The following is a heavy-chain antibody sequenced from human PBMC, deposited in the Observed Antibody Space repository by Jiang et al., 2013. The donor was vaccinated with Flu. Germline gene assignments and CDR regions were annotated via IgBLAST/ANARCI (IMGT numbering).Heavy chain of an antibody. CDR2: IIPILGIA. CDR1: GGTFSSYA. CDR3: ARGIAAAGTPRDYYYYGMDV. V-gene: IGHV1-69*04. J-gene: IGHJ6*02. Sequence: SSVKVSCKASGGTFSSYAISWVRQAPGQGLEWMGRIIPILGIANYAQKFQGRVTITADKSTSTAYMELSSLRSEDTAVYYCARGIAAAGTPRDYYYYGMDVWGQGTTVTVSS. D-gene: IGHD6-13*01.